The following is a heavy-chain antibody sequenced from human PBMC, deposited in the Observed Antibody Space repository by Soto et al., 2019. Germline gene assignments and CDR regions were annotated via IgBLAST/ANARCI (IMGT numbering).Heavy chain of an antibody. V-gene: IGHV4-39*01. D-gene: IGHD2-15*01. CDR1: GGSITSRSSY. Sequence: SETLSLTCSVSGGSITSRSSYWAWIRQPPGKGLEWIGTFFSGSTFSNPSLRSRVTISKDTSRNQFSLKLTSVAATDTAMYYCATSRGLVVGGSFNYWGQGALVNVS. J-gene: IGHJ4*02. CDR3: ATSRGLVVGGSFNY. CDR2: FFSGST.